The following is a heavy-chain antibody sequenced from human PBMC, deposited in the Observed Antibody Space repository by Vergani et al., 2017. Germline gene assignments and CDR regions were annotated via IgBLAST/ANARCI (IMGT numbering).Heavy chain of an antibody. Sequence: EVQLVESGGGLVQPGGSLRLSCAASGFTFSRYWMSWVRQAPGKGLEWVANIKQDGSEKYYVDSVKGRFTISRDNAKNSLYLQMNSLRAEDTAVYYCARTNSGFDYWGQGTLVTVYS. D-gene: IGHD2-8*01. CDR1: GFTFSRYW. CDR2: IKQDGSEK. V-gene: IGHV3-7*01. CDR3: ARTNSGFDY. J-gene: IGHJ4*02.